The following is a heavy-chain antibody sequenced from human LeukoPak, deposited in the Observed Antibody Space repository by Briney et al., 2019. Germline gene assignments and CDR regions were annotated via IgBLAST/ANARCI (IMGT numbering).Heavy chain of an antibody. J-gene: IGHJ4*02. D-gene: IGHD1-26*01. V-gene: IGHV4-34*01. CDR2: INHSGST. Sequence: SETLPLTCAVYGGSFSGYYWSWIRQPPGKGLEWIGEINHSGSTNYNPSLKSRVTISVDTSKNQFSLKLSSVTAADTAVYYCAREGWGGSYYTFFDYWGQGTLVTVSS. CDR1: GGSFSGYY. CDR3: AREGWGGSYYTFFDY.